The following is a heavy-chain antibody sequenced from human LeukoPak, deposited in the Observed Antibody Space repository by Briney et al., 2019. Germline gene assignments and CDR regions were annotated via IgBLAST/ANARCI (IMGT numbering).Heavy chain of an antibody. Sequence: GSLRLSCAASGFTFSTYWMTWVRQAPGKGLEWVANIKEDGSEMSYVDSVKGRFTISRDNAKNSLSLEMSSLRAEDTAVYYCARQRYSDHWGQGTLVTVSS. D-gene: IGHD3-9*01. CDR2: IKEDGSEM. V-gene: IGHV3-7*01. J-gene: IGHJ5*02. CDR3: ARQRYSDH. CDR1: GFTFSTYW.